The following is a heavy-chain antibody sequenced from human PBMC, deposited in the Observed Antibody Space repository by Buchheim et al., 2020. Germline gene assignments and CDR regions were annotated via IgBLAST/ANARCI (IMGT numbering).Heavy chain of an antibody. D-gene: IGHD3-3*01. CDR1: QFTFDSYG. J-gene: IGHJ4*02. Sequence: VQLLESGGGLVQPGGSLRLSCEASQFTFDSYGMHWVRQAPGKGLEWVAVIWYDGSEKYYADSVKGRFNISRDNSNNTLYLQMNSLRVEDTAVYYCARDWRPITIFGVVISHWGQGTL. CDR2: IWYDGSEK. V-gene: IGHV3-33*01. CDR3: ARDWRPITIFGVVISH.